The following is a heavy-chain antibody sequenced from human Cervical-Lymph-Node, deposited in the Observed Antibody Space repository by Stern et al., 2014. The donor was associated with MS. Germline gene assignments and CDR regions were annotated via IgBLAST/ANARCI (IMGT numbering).Heavy chain of an antibody. J-gene: IGHJ4*02. D-gene: IGHD6-6*01. V-gene: IGHV1-18*01. CDR2: IRAYNAHT. CDR1: GYTFTDYG. CDR3: ARSSFSSSSLFDY. Sequence: VQLVESGAEVNKPGASVKVSCQASGYTFTDYGITWVRQAPGQGLEWMGWIRAYNAHTNYAHIFQGRITMTTHKYPSTAYMELRRLISGDTAVYFCARSSFSSSSLFDYWGQGTLLTVSS.